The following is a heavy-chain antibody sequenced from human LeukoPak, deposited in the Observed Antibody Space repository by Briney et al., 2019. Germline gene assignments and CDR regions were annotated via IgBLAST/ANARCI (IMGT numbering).Heavy chain of an antibody. V-gene: IGHV4-34*01. Sequence: SETPSLTCAVYGGSFSGYYWSWIRQPPGKGLEWIGEINHSGSTNYNPSLKSRVTISVDTSKNQFSLKLSSVTAADTAVYYCARVGDYYYDSSGYPTTGFDYWGQGTLVTVSS. D-gene: IGHD3-22*01. CDR2: INHSGST. CDR3: ARVGDYYYDSSGYPTTGFDY. J-gene: IGHJ4*02. CDR1: GGSFSGYY.